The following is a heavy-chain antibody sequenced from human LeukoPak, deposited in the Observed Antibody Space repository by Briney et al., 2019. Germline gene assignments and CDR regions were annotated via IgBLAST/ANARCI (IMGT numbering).Heavy chain of an antibody. D-gene: IGHD5-18*01. V-gene: IGHV4-34*01. CDR3: ARGDTYYGMDV. CDR1: GGSFSGYY. J-gene: IGHJ6*02. CDR2: INHSGST. Sequence: PSETLSLTCAVYGGSFSGYYWSWIRQPPGKGLEWIGEINHSGSTNYNPSLKSRVTISVDTSKNQFSLKLSSVTAADTAVYYCARGDTYYGMDVWGQGTTVTVSS.